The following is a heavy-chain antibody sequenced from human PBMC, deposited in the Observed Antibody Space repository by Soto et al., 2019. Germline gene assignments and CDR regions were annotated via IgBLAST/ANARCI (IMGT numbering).Heavy chain of an antibody. Sequence: PSETLSLTCTVSGGSISSYYWSWIRQPPGKGLEWIGYIYYSGSTNYNPSLKSRVTISVDTSKNQFSLKLSSVTAADTAVYYCARGFGELEFDYWGQGTLVTVSS. CDR3: ARGFGELEFDY. CDR2: IYYSGST. CDR1: GGSISSYY. V-gene: IGHV4-59*01. D-gene: IGHD3-10*01. J-gene: IGHJ4*02.